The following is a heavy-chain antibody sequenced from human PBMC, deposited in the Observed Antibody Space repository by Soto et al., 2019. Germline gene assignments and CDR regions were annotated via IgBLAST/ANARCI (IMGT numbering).Heavy chain of an antibody. D-gene: IGHD3-16*01. Sequence: RRLSCAASGFAFSTYGLHWVRQAPGKELEWVAIITSDVNYKYYADSVKGRFTISRDNSKNTLFLQMNSLRAEDTAVYYCAKGGSFDIWGQGTLVTVSS. CDR2: ITSDVNYK. CDR3: AKGGSFDI. V-gene: IGHV3-30*18. J-gene: IGHJ4*02. CDR1: GFAFSTYG.